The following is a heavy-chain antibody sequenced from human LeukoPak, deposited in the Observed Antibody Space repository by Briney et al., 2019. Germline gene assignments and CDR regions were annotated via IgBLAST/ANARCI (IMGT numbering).Heavy chain of an antibody. D-gene: IGHD3-22*01. CDR2: IYYSGDI. J-gene: IGHJ4*02. V-gene: IGHV4-59*08. CDR3: ARMSSGYYYPCSY. Sequence: SETLSLTCTVSGGSINSSYWTWVRQPPGQGLEWIGHIYYSGDINYNPSLKSRVTISLDTSKNQFSLKLSSVTAADTAVYYCARMSSGYYYPCSYWGQGTLVTVSS. CDR1: GGSINSSY.